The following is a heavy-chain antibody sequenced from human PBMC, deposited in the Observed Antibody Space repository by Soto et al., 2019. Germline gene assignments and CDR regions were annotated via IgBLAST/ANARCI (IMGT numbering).Heavy chain of an antibody. Sequence: QVQLEQSGAEVKQPGSSVKVSCKTSGGTFSTYAINWVRQAPGQGLEWMGAIIRLFGTADYSQKFQGRVTITADKSTSTAYMELSSLRSDDTAVYFCARPKGTYSSGYYYFDFWGQGTLVTVSS. CDR2: IIRLFGTA. D-gene: IGHD6-19*01. CDR1: GGTFSTYA. CDR3: ARPKGTYSSGYYYFDF. V-gene: IGHV1-69*06. J-gene: IGHJ4*02.